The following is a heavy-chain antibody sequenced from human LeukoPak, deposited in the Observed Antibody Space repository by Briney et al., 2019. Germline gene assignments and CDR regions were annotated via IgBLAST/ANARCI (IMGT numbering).Heavy chain of an antibody. CDR2: INTDGGDT. J-gene: IGHJ4*02. CDR3: ARDEKIVGASGQDY. D-gene: IGHD1-26*01. V-gene: IGHV3-74*01. Sequence: PGGSLRLSCAACGFTFGRYWMHWVRHAPGKGLVWVSRINTDGGDTLYEDSVKGRFTISGDNAKNTLFLEMNSLRAEDTAVYYCARDEKIVGASGQDYWGQGTLVTVSS. CDR1: GFTFGRYW.